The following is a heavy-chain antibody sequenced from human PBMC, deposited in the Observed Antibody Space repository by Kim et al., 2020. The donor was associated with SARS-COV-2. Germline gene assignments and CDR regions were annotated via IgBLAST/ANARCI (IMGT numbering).Heavy chain of an antibody. D-gene: IGHD1-26*01. Sequence: SETLSLTCTVSGGSISSYYWSWIRQPPGKGLEWIGYIYYSGSTNYNPSLKSRVTISVDTSKNQFSLKLSSVTAADTAVYYCARDSGRGGGSRGRLDPWGQGTLVTVSS. V-gene: IGHV4-59*01. J-gene: IGHJ5*02. CDR2: IYYSGST. CDR3: ARDSGRGGGSRGRLDP. CDR1: GGSISSYY.